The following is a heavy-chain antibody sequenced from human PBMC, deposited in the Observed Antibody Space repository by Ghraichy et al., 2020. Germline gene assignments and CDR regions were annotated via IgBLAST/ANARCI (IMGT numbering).Heavy chain of an antibody. Sequence: SETLSLTCTVSGGSISSSSYYWGWIRQPPGKGLEWIGSIYYSGSTYYNPSLKSRVTISVDTSKNQFSLKLSSVTATDTAVYYCARHNWGFGERPFDYWGQGTLVTVSS. J-gene: IGHJ4*02. CDR3: ARHNWGFGERPFDY. CDR1: GGSISSSSYY. D-gene: IGHD3-10*01. V-gene: IGHV4-39*01. CDR2: IYYSGST.